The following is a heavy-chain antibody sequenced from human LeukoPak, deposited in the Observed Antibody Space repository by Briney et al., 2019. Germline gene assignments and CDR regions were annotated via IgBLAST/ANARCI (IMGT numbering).Heavy chain of an antibody. J-gene: IGHJ6*02. Sequence: GRSLRLSCAASGFTFRSYAMHWVRQAPGKGLEWVAVISYDGSNKYYADSVKGRFTISRDNSKNTLYLQMNSLRAEDTAVYYCANTWDYGDFIYYYGMDVWGQGTTVTVSS. CDR2: ISYDGSNK. CDR3: ANTWDYGDFIYYYGMDV. D-gene: IGHD4-17*01. CDR1: GFTFRSYA. V-gene: IGHV3-30*04.